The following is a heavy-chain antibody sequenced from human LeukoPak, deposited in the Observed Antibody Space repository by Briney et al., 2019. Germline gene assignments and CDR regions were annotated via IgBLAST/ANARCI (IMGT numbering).Heavy chain of an antibody. J-gene: IGHJ4*02. CDR1: GGSISSYY. Sequence: PSETLSLTCTVSGGSISSYYWSWIRQPPGRGLEWIGYIYYSGSTNYNPSLKSRVTISVDTSKNQCSLKLSSVTAADTAVYYCARAHPSFYDILTGYYRTLREIYFDYWGQGTLVTVSS. D-gene: IGHD3-9*01. CDR3: ARAHPSFYDILTGYYRTLREIYFDY. CDR2: IYYSGST. V-gene: IGHV4-59*01.